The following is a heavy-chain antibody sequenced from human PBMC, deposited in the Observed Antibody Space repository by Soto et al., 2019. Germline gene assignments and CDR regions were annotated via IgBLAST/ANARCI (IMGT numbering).Heavy chain of an antibody. D-gene: IGHD3-3*01. V-gene: IGHV3-30-3*01. J-gene: IGHJ6*02. CDR3: AREGTIFGVVPYYYYYYGMDV. Sequence: GGSLRLSCAASGFTFSSYAMHWVRQAPGKGLEWVAVISYDGSNKYYADSVKGRFTISRDDSKNTLYLQMNSLRAEDTAVYYCAREGTIFGVVPYYYYYYGMDVWGQGPTVTVS. CDR2: ISYDGSNK. CDR1: GFTFSSYA.